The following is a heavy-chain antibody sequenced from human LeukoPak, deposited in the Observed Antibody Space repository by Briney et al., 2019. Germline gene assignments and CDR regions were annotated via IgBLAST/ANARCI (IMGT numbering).Heavy chain of an antibody. CDR1: GFIFSTYG. Sequence: GGSLRLSCAASGFIFSTYGLHWVRQAPGKGLEWVAFIRYDGSNKYYAGSVKGRFTISRDNSKNTLYLQMNSLRAEDTAVYYCAKDRSDYGDYWGQGTLVTVSS. D-gene: IGHD1-26*01. J-gene: IGHJ4*02. CDR3: AKDRSDYGDY. CDR2: IRYDGSNK. V-gene: IGHV3-30*02.